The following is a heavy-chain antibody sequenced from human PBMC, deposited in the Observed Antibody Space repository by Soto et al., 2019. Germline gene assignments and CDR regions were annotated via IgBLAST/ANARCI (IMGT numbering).Heavy chain of an antibody. CDR1: GDSISSYS. D-gene: IGHD2-2*03. CDR2: IHYNGNT. J-gene: IGHJ4*02. V-gene: IGHV4-59*01. Sequence: PSETLSLTCTVSGDSISSYSWSWIRQPPWKGLEWIGNIHYNGNTKYSPSLKSRGTMTVDTSTNHFSLKLISVTTADTAVYFCAREGNLGRWIHPLASWGQGTLVTVSS. CDR3: AREGNLGRWIHPLAS.